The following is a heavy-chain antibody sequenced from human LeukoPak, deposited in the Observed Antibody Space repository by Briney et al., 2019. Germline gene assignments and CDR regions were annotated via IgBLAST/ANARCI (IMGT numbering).Heavy chain of an antibody. Sequence: GGSLRLSCAASGFTFSSYAMHWVRQAPGKGLEWVAVISYDGSNKYYADSAKGRFTISRDNSKNTLYLQMNSLRAEDTAVYYCARDRVVVITDQLDYWGQGTLVTVSS. V-gene: IGHV3-30-3*01. D-gene: IGHD3-22*01. J-gene: IGHJ4*02. CDR3: ARDRVVVITDQLDY. CDR2: ISYDGSNK. CDR1: GFTFSSYA.